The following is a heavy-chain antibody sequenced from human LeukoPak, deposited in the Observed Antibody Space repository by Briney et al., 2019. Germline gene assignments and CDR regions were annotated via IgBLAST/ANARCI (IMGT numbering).Heavy chain of an antibody. J-gene: IGHJ4*02. CDR3: AREMRLGYCSSTSCHTYYFDY. CDR1: GGTFSSYA. V-gene: IGHV1-69*13. D-gene: IGHD2-2*01. Sequence: GAPVKVSCKASGGTFSSYAISWVRQAPGQGLEWMGGIIPIFGTANYAQKFQGRVTITADESTSTAYMELSSLRSEDTAVYYCAREMRLGYCSSTSCHTYYFDYWGQGTLVTVSS. CDR2: IIPIFGTA.